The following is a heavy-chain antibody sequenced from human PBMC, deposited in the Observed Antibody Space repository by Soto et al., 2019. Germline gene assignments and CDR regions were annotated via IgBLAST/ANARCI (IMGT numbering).Heavy chain of an antibody. D-gene: IGHD5-12*01. CDR1: GFTFSDHY. J-gene: IGHJ4*02. V-gene: IGHV3-72*01. CDR2: SRDKVHSHTT. CDR3: AIGVVSTGYFDY. Sequence: EVQLAESGGGLVQPGGSLRLSCAASGFTFSDHYMDWVRQAPGKGLEWVGRSRDKVHSHTTEYAASVKGRFTISRGDSENSLYLQMNSLKTEGTALYYCAIGVVSTGYFDYWGQGTLVTVSS.